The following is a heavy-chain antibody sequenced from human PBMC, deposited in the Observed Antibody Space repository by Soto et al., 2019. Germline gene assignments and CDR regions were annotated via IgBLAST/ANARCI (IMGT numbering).Heavy chain of an antibody. Sequence: GGSLRLSCAASGFTFSSYGMHWVRQAPSKGLEWLAVIWYDGSNKYYADSVKGRFTISRDYSKNTLYLQMNSLRAEDTAVYYCARDTRRSCSGGSCYSSPFDYWGQGTLVTVSS. CDR2: IWYDGSNK. V-gene: IGHV3-33*01. J-gene: IGHJ4*02. D-gene: IGHD2-15*01. CDR3: ARDTRRSCSGGSCYSSPFDY. CDR1: GFTFSSYG.